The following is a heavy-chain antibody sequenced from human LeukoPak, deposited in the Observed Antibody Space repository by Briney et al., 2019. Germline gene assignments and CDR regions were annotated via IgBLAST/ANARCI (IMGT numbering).Heavy chain of an antibody. CDR1: GYTFTSYY. CDR2: INPSGGST. CDR3: ARGGLPPYYYYGMDV. Sequence: ASVKVSCKASGYTFTSYYMHWVRQAPGQALEWMGIINPSGGSTSYAQKFQGRVNMTRDTSTSTVYMELSSLRSEDTAVYYCARGGLPPYYYYGMDVWGKGTTVTVSS. V-gene: IGHV1-46*01. J-gene: IGHJ6*04.